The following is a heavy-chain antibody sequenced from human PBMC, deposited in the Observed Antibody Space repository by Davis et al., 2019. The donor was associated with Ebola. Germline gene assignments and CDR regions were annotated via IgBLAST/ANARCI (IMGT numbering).Heavy chain of an antibody. V-gene: IGHV4-34*01. Sequence: MPSETLSLTCALYGGSFSGYYWSWIRQPPGKGLEWIGEINHSGSTNYNPSLKSRVTISADTSKNQFSLKLTSVTAADTAVYFCVREGHDYGVNAYDYWGQGTLVTVSS. J-gene: IGHJ4*02. CDR2: INHSGST. CDR1: GGSFSGYY. D-gene: IGHD4-23*01. CDR3: VREGHDYGVNAYDY.